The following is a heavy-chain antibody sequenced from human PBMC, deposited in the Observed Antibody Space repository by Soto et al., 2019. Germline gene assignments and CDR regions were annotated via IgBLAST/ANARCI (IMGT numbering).Heavy chain of an antibody. CDR1: GYTFTGYY. J-gene: IGHJ4*02. CDR3: AREEHYYDSSGYHYYFDY. D-gene: IGHD3-22*01. Sequence: GASVKVSCKASGYTFTGYYMHWVRQAPGQGLEWMGWINPNSGGTSYAQKFQGWVTMTRDTSISTAYMELSRLRSDDTAVYYCAREEHYYDSSGYHYYFDYWGQGTLVTVSS. V-gene: IGHV1-2*04. CDR2: INPNSGGT.